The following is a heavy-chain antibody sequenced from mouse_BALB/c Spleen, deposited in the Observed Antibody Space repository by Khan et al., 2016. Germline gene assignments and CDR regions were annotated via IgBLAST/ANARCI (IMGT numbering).Heavy chain of an antibody. CDR1: GFNIKDYY. D-gene: IGHD2-3*01. J-gene: IGHJ3*01. Sequence: VRLQQSGAELVRPGALVKLSCKASGFNIKDYYMHRVKQRPEQGLEWIGWIDPENGNTIYDPKFPGKASITADTSSNTAYLQLSSLTSEDTAVYYCALDGSWFAYWGQGTLVTVSA. V-gene: IGHV14-1*02. CDR3: ALDGSWFAY. CDR2: IDPENGNT.